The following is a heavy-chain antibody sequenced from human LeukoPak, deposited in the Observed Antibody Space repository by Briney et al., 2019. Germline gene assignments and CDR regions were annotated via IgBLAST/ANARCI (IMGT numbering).Heavy chain of an antibody. Sequence: PSQTLSLTCTVSGGSISSGSYYWSWIRQPAGKGLEWIGRIYTSGSTNYNPSLKSRVTISVDTSKNQFSLKLSSVTAADTAVYYCASLGRVLVWGKGTTVTVSS. D-gene: IGHD2-15*01. CDR2: IYTSGST. CDR1: GGSISSGSYY. V-gene: IGHV4-61*02. CDR3: ASLGRVLV. J-gene: IGHJ6*04.